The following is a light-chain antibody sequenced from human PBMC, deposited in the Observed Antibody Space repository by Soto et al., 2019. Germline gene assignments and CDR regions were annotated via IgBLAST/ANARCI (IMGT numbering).Light chain of an antibody. CDR3: QRYHGYQYT. V-gene: IGKV1-5*03. CDR1: QSISSW. J-gene: IGKJ2*01. Sequence: DIQMTQSPSTLSASVGDRVTINCRASQSISSWLAWYQQKPGKAPNLLIYKASHLESGVPSRFSGSGSGTEFPLTISSLQPDDCATYYCQRYHGYQYTFGQGTKLEI. CDR2: KAS.